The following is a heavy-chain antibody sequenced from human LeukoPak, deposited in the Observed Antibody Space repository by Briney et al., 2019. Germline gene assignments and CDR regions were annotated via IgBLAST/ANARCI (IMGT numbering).Heavy chain of an antibody. CDR2: ISAYNGNT. CDR1: GYTFTSYG. D-gene: IGHD3-10*01. Sequence: ASVKVSCTASGYTFTSYGISWVRQAPGQGLEWMGWISAYNGNTNYAQKLQGRVTMTTDTSPTTAYMELRSLRSDDTAVYYCARDKHFLDYYGSGSYEFDYWGQGTLVTVSS. J-gene: IGHJ4*02. CDR3: ARDKHFLDYYGSGSYEFDY. V-gene: IGHV1-18*01.